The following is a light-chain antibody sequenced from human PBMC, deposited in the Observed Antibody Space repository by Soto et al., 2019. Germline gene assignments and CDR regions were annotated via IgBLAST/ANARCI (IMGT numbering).Light chain of an antibody. Sequence: QSVLTQPPSASGSPGQSVTLSCTGTSSDVGDYDYVSWYQQHPGKAPKFIIYEVSKRPSGVPDRFSGSKSGNTASLTVSGLQAEDEADYYCSSYAGNNKLVFGGGTKLTVL. J-gene: IGLJ3*02. CDR1: SSDVGDYDY. V-gene: IGLV2-8*01. CDR3: SSYAGNNKLV. CDR2: EVS.